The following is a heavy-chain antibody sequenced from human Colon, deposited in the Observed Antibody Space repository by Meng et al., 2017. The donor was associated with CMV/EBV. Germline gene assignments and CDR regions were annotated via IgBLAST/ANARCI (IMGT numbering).Heavy chain of an antibody. CDR3: ARGNDFWSGSVYYHYFDL. J-gene: IGHJ2*01. Sequence: SETLSLTCDVSGGFMSGYYWSWLRQPPGKELEWIGFIFDRGSVNYNPSLQSRLTMSADTSNNQFFLNLTSVTAADTAVYYCARGNDFWSGSVYYHYFDLWGRGTLVTVSS. CDR1: GGFMSGYY. V-gene: IGHV4-59*01. D-gene: IGHD3-3*01. CDR2: IFDRGSV.